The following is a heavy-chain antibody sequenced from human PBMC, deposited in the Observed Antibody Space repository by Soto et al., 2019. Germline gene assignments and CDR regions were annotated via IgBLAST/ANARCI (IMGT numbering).Heavy chain of an antibody. CDR1: GFTFDDYA. J-gene: IGHJ6*02. V-gene: IGHV3-9*01. D-gene: IGHD6-13*01. Sequence: EVQLVESGGGLVQPGRSLRLSCAASGFTFDDYAMHWVRQAPGKGLEWVSGISWNSGTIVYVDSVKGRFTISRDNAKNSLYLQMNSLRGEDTALYYCAKDMRGGSSSSRYYYGLDVWGQGTTVTVSS. CDR3: AKDMRGGSSSSRYYYGLDV. CDR2: ISWNSGTI.